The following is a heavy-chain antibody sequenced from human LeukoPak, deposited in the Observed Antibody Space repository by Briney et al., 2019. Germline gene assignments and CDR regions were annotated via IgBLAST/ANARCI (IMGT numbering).Heavy chain of an antibody. J-gene: IGHJ4*02. CDR2: IYNKTDGGTT. D-gene: IGHD1-7*01. V-gene: IGHV3-15*01. CDR1: GFTFSSYA. CDR3: TTLNWNYGGFDY. Sequence: GGSRRLSCAASGFTFSSYAMSWVRQAPGKGLEWVGRIYNKTDGGTTDYAAPVKGRFTISRDDSKDTLYLQMNSLKTEDTAVYYCTTLNWNYGGFDYWGQGTLVTVSS.